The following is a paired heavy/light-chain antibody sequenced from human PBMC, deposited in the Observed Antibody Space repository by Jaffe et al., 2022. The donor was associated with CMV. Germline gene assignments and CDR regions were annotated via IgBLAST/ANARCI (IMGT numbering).Light chain of an antibody. CDR2: DVS. CDR3: SSYTSSSTPYVV. Sequence: QSALTQPASVSGSPGQSITISCTGTSSDVGGYNYVSWYQQHPGKAPKLMIYDVSNRPSGVSNRFSGSKSGNTASLTISGLQAEDEADYYCSSYTSSSTPYVVFGGGTKLTVL. V-gene: IGLV2-14*03. J-gene: IGLJ2*01. CDR1: SSDVGGYNY.
Heavy chain of an antibody. Sequence: QVQLQESGPGLVKPSQTLSLTCTVSGGSISSGGYYWSWIRQHPGKGLEWIGYIYYSGSTYYNPSLKSRVTISVDTSKNQFSLKLSSVTAADTAVYYCASLNYYDSSGYSNRLYAFDIWGQGTMVTVSS. V-gene: IGHV4-31*03. CDR1: GGSISSGGYY. D-gene: IGHD3-22*01. CDR2: IYYSGST. CDR3: ASLNYYDSSGYSNRLYAFDI. J-gene: IGHJ3*02.